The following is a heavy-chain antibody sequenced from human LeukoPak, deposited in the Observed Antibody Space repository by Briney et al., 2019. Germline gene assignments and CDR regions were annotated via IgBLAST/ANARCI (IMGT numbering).Heavy chain of an antibody. Sequence: ASVKVSCKASGYTFTSYYIHWVRQAPGQGLEWVGIISPNTDNTVYAQKFQGRVTMTRDTSTSTVFMELSSLRSEDTAVYYCARAPTRDRTLDFDYWGQGILVTVSS. CDR1: GYTFTSYY. V-gene: IGHV1-46*01. J-gene: IGHJ4*02. CDR2: ISPNTDNT. D-gene: IGHD5-24*01. CDR3: ARAPTRDRTLDFDY.